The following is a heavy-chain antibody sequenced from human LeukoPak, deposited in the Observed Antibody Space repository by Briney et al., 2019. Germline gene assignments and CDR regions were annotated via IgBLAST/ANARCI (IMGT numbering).Heavy chain of an antibody. V-gene: IGHV3-20*04. D-gene: IGHD3-3*01. Sequence: GGSLRLSCAASGLTFDDYGMSWVRQAPGKGLEWVSGINWNGGSTGYADSVKGRFTISRDNAKNSLYLQMNSLRAEDTAVYYCARDFAAITIFGVVRWFDPWGQGTLVTVSS. CDR1: GLTFDDYG. J-gene: IGHJ5*02. CDR3: ARDFAAITIFGVVRWFDP. CDR2: INWNGGST.